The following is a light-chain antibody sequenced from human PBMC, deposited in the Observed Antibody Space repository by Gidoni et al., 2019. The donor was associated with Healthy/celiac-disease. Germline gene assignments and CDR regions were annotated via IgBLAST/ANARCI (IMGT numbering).Light chain of an antibody. CDR2: AAS. J-gene: IGKJ4*01. CDR3: QQYYSFPLT. CDR1: QGISSY. Sequence: VIWLTHSPSLLSASTGDRVTISCRVSQGISSYLAWYQQKPGKAPELLIYAASTLQSGVPSRFSGSGSGTDFTLTISCLQSEDFATYYCQQYYSFPLTFGGGTKVEIK. V-gene: IGKV1D-8*01.